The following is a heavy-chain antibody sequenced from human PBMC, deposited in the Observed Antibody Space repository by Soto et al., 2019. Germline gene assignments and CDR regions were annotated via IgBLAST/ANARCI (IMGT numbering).Heavy chain of an antibody. Sequence: GASVKVSCKASGGTFSSYAISWVQQAPGQGLEWMGGIIPIFGTANYAQKFQGRVTITADESTSTAYMELSSLRSEDTAVYYCATPPGYSSSCHYAFDIWGQGTMVTVSS. CDR2: IIPIFGTA. J-gene: IGHJ3*02. CDR1: GGTFSSYA. D-gene: IGHD6-13*01. CDR3: ATPPGYSSSCHYAFDI. V-gene: IGHV1-69*13.